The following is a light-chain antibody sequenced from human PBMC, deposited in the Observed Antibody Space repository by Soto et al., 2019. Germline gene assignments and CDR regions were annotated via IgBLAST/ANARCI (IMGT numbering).Light chain of an antibody. J-gene: IGLJ1*01. CDR1: SSDIGSYDL. CDR3: GPFADFTYV. V-gene: IGLV2-23*02. CDR2: EVT. Sequence: QSALTQPASVSGSPGQSITISCTGTSSDIGSYDLVSWYQQHPGTAPKLIIYEVTKRPSGVSTRFSGSKSGNTPSLTISGPHAVDAADYYCGPFADFTYVFGTGTKLTVL.